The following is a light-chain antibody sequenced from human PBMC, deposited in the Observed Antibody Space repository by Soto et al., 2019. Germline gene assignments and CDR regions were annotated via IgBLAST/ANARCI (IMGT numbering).Light chain of an antibody. CDR1: QSISSW. J-gene: IGKJ1*01. CDR3: QQYNTYAT. Sequence: DIQMTQSPSTLSASVGDRVTITCRASQSISSWLAWYQQKPGKAPKLLIFDASSFESGVPSRFSGSGSGTEFTLTITGLQPDDFATYYCQQYNTYATFGQGTKVDI. V-gene: IGKV1-5*01. CDR2: DAS.